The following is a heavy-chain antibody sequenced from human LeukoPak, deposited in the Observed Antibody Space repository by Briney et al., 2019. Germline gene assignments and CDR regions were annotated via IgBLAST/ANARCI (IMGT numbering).Heavy chain of an antibody. CDR3: AKERSSGWYDAFDI. CDR2: IRYDGSNK. Sequence: PGGSLRLSCAASGFTFSSYGMHWVRQAPGKGLEWVAFIRYDGSNKYYADSVKGRFTISRDNSKNTLYLPMNSLRAEDTAVYYCAKERSSGWYDAFDIWGQGTMVTVSS. CDR1: GFTFSSYG. V-gene: IGHV3-30*02. D-gene: IGHD6-19*01. J-gene: IGHJ3*02.